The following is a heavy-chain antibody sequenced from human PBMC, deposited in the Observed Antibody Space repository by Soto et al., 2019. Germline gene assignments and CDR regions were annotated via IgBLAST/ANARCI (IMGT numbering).Heavy chain of an antibody. CDR2: ISGSGGST. CDR3: AKDAYYDSSGYNYYYYGMDV. J-gene: IGHJ6*02. CDR1: GFIFSSYA. Sequence: EVQLLESGGGLVQPGGSLRLSCAASGFIFSSYAMSWVRQAPGKGLEWVSAISGSGGSTYYADSVKGRFTISRDNSKNTLYLQMNSLRAEDTAVYYCAKDAYYDSSGYNYYYYGMDVWGQGTTVTVSS. D-gene: IGHD3-22*01. V-gene: IGHV3-23*01.